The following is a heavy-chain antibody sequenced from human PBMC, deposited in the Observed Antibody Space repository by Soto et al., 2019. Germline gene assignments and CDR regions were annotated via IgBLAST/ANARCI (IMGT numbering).Heavy chain of an antibody. V-gene: IGHV3-30*18. CDR1: GFTFSSYG. CDR2: ISYDGSNK. J-gene: IGHJ6*02. D-gene: IGHD3-3*01. CDR3: AKDLTYYYFLIGFLETHGMDV. Sequence: GGSLRLSCAASGFTFSSYGMHWVRQAPGKGLEWVAVISYDGSNKYYADSVKGRFTISRDNSKNTLYLQMNSLRAEDTAVYYCAKDLTYYYFLIGFLETHGMDVWGQGTTVTVSS.